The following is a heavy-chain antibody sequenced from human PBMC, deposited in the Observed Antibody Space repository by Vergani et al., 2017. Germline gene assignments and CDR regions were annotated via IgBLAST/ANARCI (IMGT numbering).Heavy chain of an antibody. CDR2: IRNKAYGGTT. CDR1: GFSFVDYA. Sequence: VQLVESGGGVVQPGRSLRLSCAASGFSFVDYAMTWVRQAPGKGLEWVAFIRNKAYGGTTEYAASVKGRFTISRDDSKRLAYLQLSGLKTEDTAVYFCSRGRGYSFGYSDYWGQGTLVTVSS. V-gene: IGHV3-49*04. D-gene: IGHD5-18*01. J-gene: IGHJ4*02. CDR3: SRGRGYSFGYSDY.